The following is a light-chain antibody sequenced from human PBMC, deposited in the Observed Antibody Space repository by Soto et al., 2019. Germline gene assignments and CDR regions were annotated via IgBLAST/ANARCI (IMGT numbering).Light chain of an antibody. V-gene: IGKV1-8*01. CDR1: QGISSY. J-gene: IGKJ3*01. CDR3: QQYYSYPPT. Sequence: AIRMTQSPSSFSASTGDRVTITCRASQGISSYLAWYQQKPGKAPKLLIYAASTLHSGVPSRFSGSGSGTYFPLTISCLQSEDFATYYFQQYYSYPPTFGPGTKVDIK. CDR2: AAS.